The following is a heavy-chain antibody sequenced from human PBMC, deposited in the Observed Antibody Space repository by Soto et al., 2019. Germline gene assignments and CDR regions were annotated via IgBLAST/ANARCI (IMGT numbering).Heavy chain of an antibody. CDR1: GGTFSSYA. V-gene: IGHV1-69*06. D-gene: IGHD5-18*01. CDR3: ARDSGLYSYGSNWFDP. Sequence: QVQLVQSGAEGKKPGSSVKVSCKASGGTFSSYAISWVRQAPGQGLEWMGGIIPIFVTSNYAQKFQGRVTITADKSTSTAYMELSSLRSEDTAVYYCARDSGLYSYGSNWFDPWGQGTLVTVSS. CDR2: IIPIFVTS. J-gene: IGHJ5*02.